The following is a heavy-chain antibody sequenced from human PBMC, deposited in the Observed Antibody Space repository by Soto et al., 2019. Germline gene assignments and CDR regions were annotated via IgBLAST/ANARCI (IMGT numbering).Heavy chain of an antibody. V-gene: IGHV3-9*01. J-gene: IGHJ4*02. Sequence: GGSLRLSCAASGFTFNDHAMHWVRQPPGKGLEWVPSISWDSGIREYADSVKGRFTISRDNAKNSLYLEMDSLRADDTALYYCTKDYHNYWSGYYAHWGQGTPVTVSS. CDR1: GFTFNDHA. CDR2: ISWDSGIR. D-gene: IGHD3-3*01. CDR3: TKDYHNYWSGYYAH.